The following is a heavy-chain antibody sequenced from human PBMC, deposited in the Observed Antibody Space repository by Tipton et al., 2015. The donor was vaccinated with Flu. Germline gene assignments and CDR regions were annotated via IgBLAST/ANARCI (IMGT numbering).Heavy chain of an antibody. D-gene: IGHD2-2*01. CDR2: VNGDGRDT. J-gene: IGHJ6*02. Sequence: GSLRLSCAASGFTFSTYWMHWVRHTPSKGLEWISRVNGDGRDTRTADSVKGRFTISRDKSKNALYLQMSSLRAEDTAVYYCARGPQVPVWPYYYGMDVWGQGTTVTVSS. CDR3: ARGPQVPVWPYYYGMDV. CDR1: GFTFSTYW. V-gene: IGHV3-74*01.